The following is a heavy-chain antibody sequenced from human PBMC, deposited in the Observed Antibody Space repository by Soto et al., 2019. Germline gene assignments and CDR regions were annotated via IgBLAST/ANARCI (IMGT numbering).Heavy chain of an antibody. CDR1: GGSISSYY. CDR2: IYYSGTI. CDR3: ARERPITAAGFRRYGMDV. D-gene: IGHD6-13*01. J-gene: IGHJ6*02. Sequence: LSLTCTVAGGSISSYYWNWIRQPPGKGLEWIGYIYYSGTINYNPSLESRVTISVDTSKSQFSLKLSSVTAADTAVYYCARERPITAAGFRRYGMDVWGQGTTVTVSS. V-gene: IGHV4-59*01.